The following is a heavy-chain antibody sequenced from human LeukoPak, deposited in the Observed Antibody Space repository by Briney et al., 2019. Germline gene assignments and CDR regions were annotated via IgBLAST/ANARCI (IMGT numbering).Heavy chain of an antibody. J-gene: IGHJ6*02. CDR2: IIPIFCIA. D-gene: IGHD3-16*01. V-gene: IGHV1-69*10. Sequence: SVKVSCKASGGTFSSYAISWVRQAPGQGLEWMGGIIPIFCIANYAQKFQGRVTITADKSTSTAYMELSSLRSEDTAVYYCARDYVAPYYYYGMDVWGQGTTVTVSS. CDR1: GGTFSSYA. CDR3: ARDYVAPYYYYGMDV.